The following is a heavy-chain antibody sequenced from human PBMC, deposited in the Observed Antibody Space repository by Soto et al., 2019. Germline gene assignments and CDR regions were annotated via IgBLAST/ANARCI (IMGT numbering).Heavy chain of an antibody. V-gene: IGHV3-21*05. D-gene: IGHD3-16*01. CDR2: ISSSSSYT. CDR3: ARDLDYVWGRPSYYYGMDV. Sequence: GGPLKLSCEASGLTFISYWMTWVRKATGKGLEWVSYISSSSSYTNYADSVKGRFTISRDNAKNSLYLQMNSLRAEDTAVYYCARDLDYVWGRPSYYYGMDVWGQGTTVTVSS. J-gene: IGHJ6*02. CDR1: GLTFISYW.